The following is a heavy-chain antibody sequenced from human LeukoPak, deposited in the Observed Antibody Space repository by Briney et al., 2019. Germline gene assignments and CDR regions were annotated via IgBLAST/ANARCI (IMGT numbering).Heavy chain of an antibody. V-gene: IGHV4-31*03. Sequence: SETLSLTCTVSGGSISSGGYYWSWIRQHPGKGLEWIGYIYYSGSTYYNPSLKSRVTMSIDTSKDQFSLKLSSVTAADTAVYYCARNIVVVTADSYYYYGMDVWGPGTTVTVSS. CDR2: IYYSGST. CDR3: ARNIVVVTADSYYYYGMDV. J-gene: IGHJ6*02. CDR1: GGSISSGGYY. D-gene: IGHD2-21*02.